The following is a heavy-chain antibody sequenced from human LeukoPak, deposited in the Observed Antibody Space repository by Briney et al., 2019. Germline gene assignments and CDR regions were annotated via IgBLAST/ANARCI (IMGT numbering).Heavy chain of an antibody. CDR1: GFTFSSYA. CDR2: ISGSGGST. Sequence: GGSLRLSCAASGFTFSSYAMSWVRQAPGKGLEWVSAISGSGGSTYYADSVKGRFTISRDNSKNTLYLQMNSLRAEDTAVYHCAKDDGYGGYGYDYWGQGTLVTVSS. CDR3: AKDDGYGGYGYDY. J-gene: IGHJ4*02. V-gene: IGHV3-23*01. D-gene: IGHD4-17*01.